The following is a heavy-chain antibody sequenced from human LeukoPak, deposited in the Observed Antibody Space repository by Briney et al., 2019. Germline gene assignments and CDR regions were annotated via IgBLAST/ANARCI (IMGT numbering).Heavy chain of an antibody. Sequence: GRSLRLSCAASGFTFSNYAMHWVRQAPGKGLEGVAVVSYDGTNKYSADSVKGRFTISRDNSKNTVYLQMNSLRPEDTAVYYCARDSGTNGYYFEYFHHWGQGTLVTVSS. CDR1: GFTFSNYA. CDR3: ARDSGTNGYYFEYFHH. CDR2: VSYDGTNK. J-gene: IGHJ1*01. D-gene: IGHD3-22*01. V-gene: IGHV3-30*04.